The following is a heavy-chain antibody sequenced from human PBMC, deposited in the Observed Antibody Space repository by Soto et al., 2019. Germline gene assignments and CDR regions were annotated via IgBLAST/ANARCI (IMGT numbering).Heavy chain of an antibody. Sequence: VQLVESGGGLVQPGESLRLSCAASGFTVSSNYMSWVRQAPGKGLEWVSVIYSGGSTYYADSVKGRFTISRHNSKNTLHLQMNSLRAEDTAVYYCARDGGAGAFDIWGQGTTVTVSS. CDR2: IYSGGST. CDR3: ARDGGAGAFDI. V-gene: IGHV3-53*04. CDR1: GFTVSSNY. J-gene: IGHJ3*02. D-gene: IGHD2-15*01.